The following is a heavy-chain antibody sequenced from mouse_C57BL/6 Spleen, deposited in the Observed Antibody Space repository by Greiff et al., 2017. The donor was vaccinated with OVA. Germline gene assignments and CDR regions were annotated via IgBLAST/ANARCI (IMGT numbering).Heavy chain of an antibody. CDR2: IYPGSGST. V-gene: IGHV1-55*01. Sequence: QVHVKQSGAELVKPGASVKMSCKASGYTFTSYWITWVKQRPGQGLEWIGDIYPGSGSTNYNEKFKSKATLTVDTSSSTAYMQLSSLTSEDSAVYYCAREGNDSLDYWGQGTTLTVSS. CDR1: GYTFTSYW. D-gene: IGHD2-4*01. J-gene: IGHJ2*01. CDR3: AREGNDSLDY.